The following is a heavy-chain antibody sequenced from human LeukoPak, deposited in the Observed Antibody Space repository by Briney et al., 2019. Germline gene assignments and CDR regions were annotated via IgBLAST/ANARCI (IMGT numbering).Heavy chain of an antibody. J-gene: IGHJ4*02. CDR1: GFTFNRHG. CDR2: ISYDGSDK. CDR3: ARVYDVLTGGFDY. V-gene: IGHV3-33*08. D-gene: IGHD3-9*01. Sequence: GGSLRLSCAGSGFTFNRHGVHWVRQAPGKGLEWVAAISYDGSDKYYADSVKGRFTISRDNSKNTLYLQMNSLRAEDTAVYYCARVYDVLTGGFDYWGQGALVTVSS.